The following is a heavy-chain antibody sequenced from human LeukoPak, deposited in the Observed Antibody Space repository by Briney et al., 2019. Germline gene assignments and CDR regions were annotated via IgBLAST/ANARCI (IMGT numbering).Heavy chain of an antibody. Sequence: GGSLRLSCAASGFTFSSYAMSWVRQAPGKGLEWVSAISGSGGSTYYADSVKGRFTISRDNSKNTLYLQMNSLRAEDTAVYYCARDFLYLVVIPADYWGQGTLVTVSS. J-gene: IGHJ4*02. CDR2: ISGSGGST. D-gene: IGHD2-2*01. V-gene: IGHV3-23*01. CDR1: GFTFSSYA. CDR3: ARDFLYLVVIPADY.